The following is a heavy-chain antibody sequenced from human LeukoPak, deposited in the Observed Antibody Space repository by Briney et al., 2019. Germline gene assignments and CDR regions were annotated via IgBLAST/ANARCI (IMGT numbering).Heavy chain of an antibody. CDR2: ISYDGSNK. Sequence: GGSLRLSCAASGFTFSSYGMHWVRQAPGKGLEWVAVISYDGSNKYYADSVKGRFTISRDNSKNTLYLQMNSLRAEDTAVYYCAKETHYDILTGSRYYYYYGMDVWGQGTTVTVSS. D-gene: IGHD3-9*01. J-gene: IGHJ6*02. CDR3: AKETHYDILTGSRYYYYYGMDV. V-gene: IGHV3-30*18. CDR1: GFTFSSYG.